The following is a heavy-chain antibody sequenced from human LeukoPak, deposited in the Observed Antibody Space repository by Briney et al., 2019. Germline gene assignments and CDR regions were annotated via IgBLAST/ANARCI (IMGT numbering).Heavy chain of an antibody. V-gene: IGHV1-8*02. J-gene: IGHJ6*02. CDR2: MNPNSGNT. CDR3: ARGVVSSVLNYYYYGMDV. Sequence: ASVKVSCKASGYTFTSYGISWVRQAPGQGLEWMGWMNPNSGNTGYAQKFQGRVTMTRNTSISTAYMELSSLRSEDTAVYYCARGVVSSVLNYYYYGMDVWGQGTTVTVSS. D-gene: IGHD2-21*01. CDR1: GYTFTSYG.